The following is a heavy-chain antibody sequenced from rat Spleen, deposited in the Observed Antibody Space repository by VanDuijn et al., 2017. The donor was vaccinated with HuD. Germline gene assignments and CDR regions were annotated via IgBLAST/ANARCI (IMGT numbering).Heavy chain of an antibody. D-gene: IGHD1-12*02. CDR1: GFTFSDYA. CDR2: IIYDGSST. V-gene: IGHV5-17*01. Sequence: EVQLVESGGGLVQPGRSLKFSCAASGFTFSDYAMAWVRQAPKKGLEWVATIIYDGSSTYYRDSVKGRFTISRDNAKSTLYLQMDSLRSEDTATYYCARHGVYYVGTYYYFDYWGQGVMVTVSS. J-gene: IGHJ2*01. CDR3: ARHGVYYVGTYYYFDY.